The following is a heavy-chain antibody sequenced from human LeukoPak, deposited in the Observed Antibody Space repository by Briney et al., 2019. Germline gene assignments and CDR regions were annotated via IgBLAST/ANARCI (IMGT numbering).Heavy chain of an antibody. Sequence: PGGSLRLSCAASGFTFSSYAMSWVRQAPGKGLEWVSDISGSGGSTYYADSVKGRFTISRDNSKNTLYLQMNSLRAEDTAVYYCAKDLTMIVVVITTALDYWGQGTLVTVSS. CDR2: ISGSGGST. V-gene: IGHV3-23*01. CDR1: GFTFSSYA. J-gene: IGHJ4*02. D-gene: IGHD3-22*01. CDR3: AKDLTMIVVVITTALDY.